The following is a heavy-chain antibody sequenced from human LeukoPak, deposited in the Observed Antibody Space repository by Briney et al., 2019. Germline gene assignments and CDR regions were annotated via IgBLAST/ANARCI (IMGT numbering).Heavy chain of an antibody. CDR3: AREDYYDSSGPFDY. CDR2: TSYDGSNK. J-gene: IGHJ4*02. V-gene: IGHV3-30-3*01. Sequence: GRSLRLSCAASGFTFSSYAMHWVRQAPGKGLEWVAVTSYDGSNKYYADSVKGRFTISRDNSKNTLYLQMNSLRAEDTAVYYCAREDYYDSSGPFDYWGQGTLVTVSS. CDR1: GFTFSSYA. D-gene: IGHD3-22*01.